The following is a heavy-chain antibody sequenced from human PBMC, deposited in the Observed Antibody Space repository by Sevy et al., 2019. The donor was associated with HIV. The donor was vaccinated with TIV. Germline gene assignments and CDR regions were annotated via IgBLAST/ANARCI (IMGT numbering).Heavy chain of an antibody. CDR1: GFTFSSYA. Sequence: GGSLRLSCAASGFTFSSYAMHWVRQAPGKGLEWVAVISYDGSNKYYADSVKGRFTISRDNSKNTLYLQMNSLRAEDTVVYYCARATYSSSWYFFDYWGQGTLVTVSS. V-gene: IGHV3-30-3*01. D-gene: IGHD6-13*01. J-gene: IGHJ4*02. CDR2: ISYDGSNK. CDR3: ARATYSSSWYFFDY.